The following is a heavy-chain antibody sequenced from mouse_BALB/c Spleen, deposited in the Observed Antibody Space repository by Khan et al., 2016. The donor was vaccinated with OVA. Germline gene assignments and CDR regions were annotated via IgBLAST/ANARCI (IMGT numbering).Heavy chain of an antibody. J-gene: IGHJ2*01. CDR2: ILPGSGST. CDR1: GFTFNIYW. V-gene: IGHV1-9*01. CDR3: ARLGDYDAYFDY. D-gene: IGHD2-4*01. Sequence: QVQLQQPGAELMKPGASVKISCKATGFTFNIYWIEWIKQRPGHGLEWIGEILPGSGSTHYNEKFRGKATFTADTSSNTAYMHLSSLTSEDSAVYYCARLGDYDAYFDYWGQGTTLTVSA.